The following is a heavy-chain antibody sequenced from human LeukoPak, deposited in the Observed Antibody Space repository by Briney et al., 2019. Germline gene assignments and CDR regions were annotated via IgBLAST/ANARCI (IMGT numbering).Heavy chain of an antibody. D-gene: IGHD6-6*01. CDR1: GYSISSGYY. CDR2: IYHSGST. J-gene: IGHJ4*02. CDR3: ARDGQLVDYEVDY. V-gene: IGHV4-38-2*02. Sequence: SETLSLTCTVSGYSISSGYYWGWIRQPPGKGLEWIGSIYHSGSTYYNPSLKSRVTISVDTSKNQFSLKLSSVTAADTAVYYCARDGQLVDYEVDYWGQGTLVTVSS.